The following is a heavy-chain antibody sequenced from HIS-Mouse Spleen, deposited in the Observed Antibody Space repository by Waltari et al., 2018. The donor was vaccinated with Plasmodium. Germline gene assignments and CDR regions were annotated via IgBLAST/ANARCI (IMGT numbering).Heavy chain of an antibody. CDR2: IYYSRIN. J-gene: IGHJ1*01. Sequence: QLQLQESGPGLVKPSETLSLTCTVSGGSISSSSYYWGWIRQPPGKGLEWIGSIYYSRINYANPSLKSRVTISVDTSKNQCSLKLSSVTAADTAVYYCARDGIAAAGTGKAEYFQHWGQGTLVTVSS. D-gene: IGHD6-13*01. CDR1: GGSISSSSYY. V-gene: IGHV4-39*07. CDR3: ARDGIAAAGTGKAEYFQH.